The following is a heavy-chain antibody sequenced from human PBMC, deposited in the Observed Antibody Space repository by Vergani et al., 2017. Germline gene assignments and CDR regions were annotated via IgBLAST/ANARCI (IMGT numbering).Heavy chain of an antibody. CDR1: GGSISSSSYY. V-gene: IGHV4-39*07. J-gene: IGHJ6*02. Sequence: QLQLQESGPGLVKPSETLSLTCTVSGGSISSSSYYWGWIRQPPGKGLEWIGSIYYSGSTYYNPSLKSLVTISVETSKHQFSLKMSSVTAADTAVYYCARDVGATRDYYYYYGMDVWGQGTTVTVSS. CDR2: IYYSGST. D-gene: IGHD1-26*01. CDR3: ARDVGATRDYYYYYGMDV.